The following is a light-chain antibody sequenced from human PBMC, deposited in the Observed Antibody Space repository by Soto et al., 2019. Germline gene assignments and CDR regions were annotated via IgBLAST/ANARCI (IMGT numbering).Light chain of an antibody. J-gene: IGKJ5*01. CDR1: QSISSY. CDR3: QQSYSTPPT. CDR2: AAS. V-gene: IGKV1-39*01. Sequence: DIQMTQSPSSLSASVGDRVTITCRASQSISSYLNWYQQKPGKAPKLLIYAASSLQSGVPSRFRGSGSGTDFTLTISSLQPEDFATYYCQQSYSTPPTFGQGTLLEIK.